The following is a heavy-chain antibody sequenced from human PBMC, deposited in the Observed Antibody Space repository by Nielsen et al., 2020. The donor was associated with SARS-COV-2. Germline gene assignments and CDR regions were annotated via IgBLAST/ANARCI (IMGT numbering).Heavy chain of an antibody. CDR3: AKVESGSGWYEDAFDI. CDR1: GFTFSSYE. D-gene: IGHD6-19*01. J-gene: IGHJ3*02. CDR2: ISGSGGST. Sequence: GGSLRLSCAASGFTFSSYEMSWVRQAPGKGLEWVSAISGSGGSTYYADSVKGRFTISRDNSENTLYLQMNSLRAEDTAVYYCAKVESGSGWYEDAFDIWGQGTMVTVSS. V-gene: IGHV3-23*01.